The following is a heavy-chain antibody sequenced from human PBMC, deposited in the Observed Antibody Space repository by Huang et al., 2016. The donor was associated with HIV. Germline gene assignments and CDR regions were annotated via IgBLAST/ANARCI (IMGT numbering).Heavy chain of an antibody. CDR3: AAHGRIVGIPAAPLRFDP. CDR1: GGSIRSSSYY. V-gene: IGHV4-39*01. CDR2: IYQSGTT. Sequence: QLQLQESGPGLVKPSETLSLTCTVSGGSIRSSSYYWGWIRQPPGKGLEWIGSIYQSGTTYYNPSLKSRVTITVDTSRTQFSLKLSSVTAADTAVYYCAAHGRIVGIPAAPLRFDPWGQGTLVTVSS. J-gene: IGHJ5*02. D-gene: IGHD6-13*01.